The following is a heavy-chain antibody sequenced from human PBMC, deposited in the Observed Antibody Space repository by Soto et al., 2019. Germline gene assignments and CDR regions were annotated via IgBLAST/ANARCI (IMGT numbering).Heavy chain of an antibody. CDR2: SRNKANSYNT. D-gene: IGHD1-1*01. V-gene: IGHV3-72*01. CDR1: GVSLSDHY. CDR3: VRIPVPGYYYDY. Sequence: HPGGSLRLSCEASGVSLSDHYMDWVRQAPGKGLEWVGRSRNKANSYNTEYAASVKDRFIISRDNLKNALYLQMHSLRTEDTAMYYCVRIPVPGYYYDYWAQGT. J-gene: IGHJ4*02.